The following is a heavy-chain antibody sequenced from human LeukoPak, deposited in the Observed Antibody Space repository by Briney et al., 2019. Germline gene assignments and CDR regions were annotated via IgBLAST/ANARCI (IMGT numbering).Heavy chain of an antibody. V-gene: IGHV1-18*01. J-gene: IGHJ4*02. CDR3: ARDRGYYYDSSGIDY. CDR1: GYTFTSYG. Sequence: ASVKVSCKASGYTFTSYGISWVRQAPGQGLEWMGWISAYNGNTNYAQKLQGRVTMTTDTSTSTAYMELRSLRSDDTAVYYCARDRGYYYDSSGIDYWDQGTLVTVSS. CDR2: ISAYNGNT. D-gene: IGHD3-22*01.